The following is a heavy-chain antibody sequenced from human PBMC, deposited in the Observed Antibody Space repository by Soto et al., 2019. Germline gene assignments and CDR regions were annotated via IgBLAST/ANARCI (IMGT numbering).Heavy chain of an antibody. CDR3: ARGLDTGSPYLLY. CDR2: INGDGSEK. CDR1: GFTFTTYW. J-gene: IGHJ4*02. V-gene: IGHV3-7*05. D-gene: IGHD1-26*01. Sequence: GGSLRLSCAASGFTFTTYWMTWVRQAPGKGLEWVANINGDGSEKNYVDSVKGRFTISRDNAKKSLYLQINSLRTEDTAVFYCARGLDTGSPYLLYWGRGTLVTVTS.